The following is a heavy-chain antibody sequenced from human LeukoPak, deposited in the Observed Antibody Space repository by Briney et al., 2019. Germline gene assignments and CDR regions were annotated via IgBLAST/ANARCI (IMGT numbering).Heavy chain of an antibody. CDR2: MDPSNGNT. CDR3: ARAPRPDYFDY. Sequence: ASVKVSCKASGYTFTTYDINWVRQAPGQGLEWMGWMDPSNGNTVYAHKFQGRVTITRNTSISTAYMELSSLRSEDTAVYYCARAPRPDYFDYWGQGTLVTVSS. J-gene: IGHJ4*02. V-gene: IGHV1-8*03. CDR1: GYTFTTYD.